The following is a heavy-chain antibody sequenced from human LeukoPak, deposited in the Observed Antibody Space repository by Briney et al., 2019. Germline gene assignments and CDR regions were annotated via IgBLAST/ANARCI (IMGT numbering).Heavy chain of an antibody. V-gene: IGHV1-46*01. CDR3: ARALVDGPGSTNWFDP. J-gene: IGHJ5*02. CDR2: INPSGSST. Sequence: ASVKVSCKASGYTFTSYYMHWVRQAPGQGLEWMGIINPSGSSTSYAQKFQGRVTMTRDMSTSTVYMELSSLRSEDTAVYYCARALVDGPGSTNWFDPWGQGTLVTVSS. CDR1: GYTFTSYY. D-gene: IGHD3-10*01.